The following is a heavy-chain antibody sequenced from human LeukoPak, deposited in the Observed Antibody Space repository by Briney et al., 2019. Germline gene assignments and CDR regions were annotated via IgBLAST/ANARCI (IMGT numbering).Heavy chain of an antibody. J-gene: IGHJ5*02. Sequence: SETLSLTCAVYGGSFSGYYWSWIRQPPGKGLEWIGEINHSGSTNYNPSLKSRVTISVDTSKNQFSLKLSSVTAADTAVYYCARGRGLEWLPFNWFDPWGQGTLVPVSS. CDR3: ARGRGLEWLPFNWFDP. CDR1: GGSFSGYY. CDR2: INHSGST. V-gene: IGHV4-34*01. D-gene: IGHD3-3*01.